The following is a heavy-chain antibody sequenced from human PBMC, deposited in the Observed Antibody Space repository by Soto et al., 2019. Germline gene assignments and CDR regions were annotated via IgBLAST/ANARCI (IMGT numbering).Heavy chain of an antibody. D-gene: IGHD2-2*01. CDR3: AKKAHCSSSSCYADY. Sequence: GGSLRLSCSASGFTFSTYAMHWVRQAPGKGLEYFSAISGNGGSTYYADSVKGRFTISRDNSKNTLYLQMSSLRAEDTALYYCAKKAHCSSSSCYADYWGQGTLVTVSS. CDR2: ISGNGGST. J-gene: IGHJ4*02. CDR1: GFTFSTYA. V-gene: IGHV3-64D*08.